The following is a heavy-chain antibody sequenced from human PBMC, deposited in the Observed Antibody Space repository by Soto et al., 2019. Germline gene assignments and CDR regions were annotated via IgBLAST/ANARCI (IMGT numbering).Heavy chain of an antibody. Sequence: EVQLVESGGGLVQPGRSLRLSCATSGFILSDCAMNWVRQAPGKGLEWVSYIRSSSSVIDYADSVKGRFTVSRDNARNSLDLQMNSLRAEDTAVYYCAKELSWGSNWYYYMNVWGKGTTVTVS. CDR1: GFILSDCA. V-gene: IGHV3-48*01. D-gene: IGHD1-1*01. J-gene: IGHJ6*03. CDR3: AKELSWGSNWYYYMNV. CDR2: IRSSSSVI.